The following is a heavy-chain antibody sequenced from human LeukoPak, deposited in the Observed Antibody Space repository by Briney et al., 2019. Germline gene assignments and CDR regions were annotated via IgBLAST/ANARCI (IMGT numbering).Heavy chain of an antibody. D-gene: IGHD3-3*01. CDR2: INHSGST. J-gene: IGHJ4*02. Sequence: SETLSLTCAVYGGSFSGYYWSWIRQPPGKGLEWIGEINHSGSTNYNPSLKSRVTISVDTSKNQFSLKLSSVTAADTAVYYCARGREGYDFWSGYYQHYYFDYWGQGTLSPSPQ. CDR1: GGSFSGYY. V-gene: IGHV4-34*01. CDR3: ARGREGYDFWSGYYQHYYFDY.